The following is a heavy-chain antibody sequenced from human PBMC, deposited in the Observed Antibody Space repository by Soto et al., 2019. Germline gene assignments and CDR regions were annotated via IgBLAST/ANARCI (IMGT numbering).Heavy chain of an antibody. Sequence: SETPSLTCTVSGGPISSYYWSWTRQPPGKGLEWIGYIYYSGSTNYNPSLKSRVTRSVDTSKNQFSLKLSSVTAADTAVYYCARLSVVPAASRGAFDIWGQGTMVTVSS. CDR1: GGPISSYY. CDR2: IYYSGST. J-gene: IGHJ3*02. CDR3: ARLSVVPAASRGAFDI. V-gene: IGHV4-59*08. D-gene: IGHD2-2*01.